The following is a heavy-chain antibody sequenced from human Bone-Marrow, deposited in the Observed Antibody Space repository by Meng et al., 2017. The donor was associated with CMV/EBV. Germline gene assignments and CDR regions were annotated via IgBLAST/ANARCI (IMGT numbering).Heavy chain of an antibody. D-gene: IGHD2-2*03. CDR2: IYYSGST. CDR3: ARDGYCSSTSCYPGGPMDV. CDR1: SGGYY. Sequence: SGGYYWSWIRQHTGKGLEWIGYIYYSGSTYYNPSLKSRVTISVDTSKNQFSLKLSSVTAADTAVYYCARDGYCSSTSCYPGGPMDVWGQGTTVTVSS. J-gene: IGHJ6*02. V-gene: IGHV4-31*02.